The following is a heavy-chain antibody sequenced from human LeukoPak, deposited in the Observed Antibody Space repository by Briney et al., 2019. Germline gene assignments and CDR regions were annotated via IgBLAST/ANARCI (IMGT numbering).Heavy chain of an antibody. CDR2: ISGSGGST. V-gene: IGHV3-23*01. D-gene: IGHD6-19*01. CDR3: AKMGQKAVAGTGQFDP. J-gene: IGHJ5*02. CDR1: GFTFSNYA. Sequence: PGGSLRLSCAASGFTFSNYAMSWVRQAPGKGLEWVSAISGSGGSTYYADSVKGRFTISRDNSKNTLYLQMNSLRAEDTAVYYCAKMGQKAVAGTGQFDPWGQGTLVTVSS.